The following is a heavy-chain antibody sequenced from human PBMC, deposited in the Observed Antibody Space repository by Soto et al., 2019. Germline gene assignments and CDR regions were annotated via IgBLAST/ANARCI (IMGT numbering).Heavy chain of an antibody. D-gene: IGHD2-15*01. V-gene: IGHV4-61*01. J-gene: IGHJ6*02. CDR2: IYYSGST. CDR3: ARDPSGPSNYYYYGMDV. CDR1: GGSVSSGSYY. Sequence: QVQLQESGPGLVKPSETLSLTCTVSGGSVSSGSYYWSWIRQPPGKGLEWIGYIYYSGSTNYNPSLKSRVTISVDTSKNQFSLKLSSVTAADTAVYYCARDPSGPSNYYYYGMDVWGQGTTVTVSS.